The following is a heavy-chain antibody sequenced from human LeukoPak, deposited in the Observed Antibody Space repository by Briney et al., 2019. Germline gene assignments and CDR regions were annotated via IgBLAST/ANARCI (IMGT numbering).Heavy chain of an antibody. D-gene: IGHD2-15*01. J-gene: IGHJ6*02. CDR2: ISGSGGST. Sequence: GGSLRLSCEASKFTFSSYWMSWVRQAPGKGLEWVSAISGSGGSTYYADSVKGRFTISRDNSKNTLYLQMNSLRAEDTAVYYCAKSDVVAAIAPKYGMDVWGQGTTVTVSS. CDR1: KFTFSSYW. CDR3: AKSDVVAAIAPKYGMDV. V-gene: IGHV3-23*01.